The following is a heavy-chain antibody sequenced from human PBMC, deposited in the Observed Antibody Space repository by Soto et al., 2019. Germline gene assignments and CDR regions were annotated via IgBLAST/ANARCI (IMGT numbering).Heavy chain of an antibody. CDR3: ARASQCKSYFDRFAWLDY. CDR1: SDSISGLY. D-gene: IGHD3-9*01. V-gene: IGHV4-4*07. Sequence: SDTLPLTCPVSSDSISGLYWTWIRQPAGKGLEWIGRIYSSGETNYNPSLTGRVIMSLDTSKNQFSLNLTSVTAADTAVYYCARASQCKSYFDRFAWLDYWGQGTLVTVSS. CDR2: IYSSGET. J-gene: IGHJ4*02.